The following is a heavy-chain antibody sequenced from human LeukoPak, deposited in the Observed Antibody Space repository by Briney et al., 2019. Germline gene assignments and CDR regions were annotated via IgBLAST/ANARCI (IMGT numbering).Heavy chain of an antibody. CDR3: AREVGIRGVIRYFDY. CDR1: GFTFSSYA. CDR2: ISYDGSNK. J-gene: IGHJ4*02. V-gene: IGHV3-30-3*01. Sequence: GGSLRLSCAASGFTFSSYAMHWVRQAPGKGLGWVAVISYDGSNKYYADSVKGRFTISRDNSKNTLYLQMNSLRAEDTAVYYCAREVGIRGVIRYFDYWGQGTLVTVSS. D-gene: IGHD3-10*01.